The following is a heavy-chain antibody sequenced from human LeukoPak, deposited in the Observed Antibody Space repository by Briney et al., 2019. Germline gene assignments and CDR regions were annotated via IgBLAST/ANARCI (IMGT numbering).Heavy chain of an antibody. CDR2: IIPIFGTA. V-gene: IGHV1-69*05. CDR3: ARSGGVHWGYSSGPNQF. J-gene: IGHJ4*02. CDR1: GGTFSSYA. Sequence: ASVKVSCKASGGTFSSYAISWVRQAPGQGLEWMGGIIPIFGTANYAQKFQGRVTITTDESTSTAYMELSSLRSEDTAVYYCARSGGVHWGYSSGPNQFWGQGTLVTVSS. D-gene: IGHD6-19*01.